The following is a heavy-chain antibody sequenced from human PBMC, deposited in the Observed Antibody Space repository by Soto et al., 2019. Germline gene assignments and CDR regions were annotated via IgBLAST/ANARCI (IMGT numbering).Heavy chain of an antibody. V-gene: IGHV1-3*01. D-gene: IGHD6-13*01. CDR1: GYTFTSYA. J-gene: IGHJ4*02. CDR2: INAGNGNT. Sequence: ASVKVSCKASGYTFTSYAMHWVRQAPGERLEWMGWINAGNGNTKYSQKFQGRVTITRDTSASTAYMELSSLRSEDTAVYYCGTSGIPVVQSCLEYWAQGTLV. CDR3: GTSGIPVVQSCLEY.